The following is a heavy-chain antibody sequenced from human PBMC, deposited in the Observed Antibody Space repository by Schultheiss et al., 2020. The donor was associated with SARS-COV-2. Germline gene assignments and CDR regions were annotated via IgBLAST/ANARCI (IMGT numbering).Heavy chain of an antibody. V-gene: IGHV4-31*03. CDR2: IYYSGST. CDR3: ARYYDILTGYYTGFDY. CDR1: GGSISSGGYY. Sequence: SETLSLTCTVSGGSISSGGYYWSWIRQHPGKGLEWIGYIYYSGSTYYNPSLKSRVTISVDTSKNQFSLKLSSVTAADTAVYYCARYYDILTGYYTGFDYWGQGTLVTVSS. J-gene: IGHJ4*02. D-gene: IGHD3-9*01.